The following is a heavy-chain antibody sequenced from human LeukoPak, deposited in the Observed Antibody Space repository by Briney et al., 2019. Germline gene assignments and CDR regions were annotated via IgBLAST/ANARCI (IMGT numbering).Heavy chain of an antibody. CDR2: IYYSGST. D-gene: IGHD2-2*01. V-gene: IGHV4-30-4*01. Sequence: PSETLSLTCTVSGGSISSGDYYWSWIRQPPGKGLERIGYIYYSGSTYYNPSLKSRATISVDTSKNQFSLKLSSVTAADTAVYYCARVYCSSTSCLFGYWGQGTLVTVSS. J-gene: IGHJ4*02. CDR3: ARVYCSSTSCLFGY. CDR1: GGSISSGDYY.